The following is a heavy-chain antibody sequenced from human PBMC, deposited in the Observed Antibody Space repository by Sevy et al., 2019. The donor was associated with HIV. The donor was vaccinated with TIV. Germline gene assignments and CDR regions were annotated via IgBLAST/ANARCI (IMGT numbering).Heavy chain of an antibody. V-gene: IGHV3-30*18. CDR3: AKVDGYAGPPGPDRIEY. CDR1: GFIFSNYG. Sequence: GGSLRLSCAASGFIFSNYGMHWVRQAPGKGPEWVAVISSDGSNKYYADSVEGRFTISRDNSKNTLYLQMNSLRPDDTAVYSCAKVDGYAGPPGPDRIEYWGQGTLVTVSS. CDR2: ISSDGSNK. D-gene: IGHD5-12*01. J-gene: IGHJ4*02.